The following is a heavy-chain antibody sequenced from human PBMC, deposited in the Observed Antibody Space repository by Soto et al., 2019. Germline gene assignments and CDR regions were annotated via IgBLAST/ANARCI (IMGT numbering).Heavy chain of an antibody. CDR1: GFTFSDYY. J-gene: IGHJ4*02. Sequence: QVQLVQSGAEVKKPGASVKVSCKTSGFTFSDYYMHWVRQAPGQGLEWMGWINSISGGTNYAQKFQDWVTMTSDTSISTVYMELSRLRSDDTAVYYCPRGSGHTAMVIDYWGQGTLVTVSS. D-gene: IGHD5-18*01. CDR3: PRGSGHTAMVIDY. V-gene: IGHV1-2*04. CDR2: INSISGGT.